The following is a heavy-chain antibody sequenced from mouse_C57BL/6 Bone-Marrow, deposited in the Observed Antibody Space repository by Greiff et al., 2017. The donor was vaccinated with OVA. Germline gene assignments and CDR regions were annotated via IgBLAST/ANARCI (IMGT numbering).Heavy chain of an antibody. CDR2: IWRGGST. CDR1: GFSLPSYG. Sequence: VKLQESGPGLVQPSQSLSITCTVSGFSLPSYGVHWVRQSPGKGLEWLGVIWRGGSTDYNAAFMSRLSITKDNSKSQVFFKMNSLQADDTAIYYCAKTAYYDYDGFAYWGQGTLVTVSA. V-gene: IGHV2-5*01. D-gene: IGHD2-4*01. J-gene: IGHJ3*01. CDR3: AKTAYYDYDGFAY.